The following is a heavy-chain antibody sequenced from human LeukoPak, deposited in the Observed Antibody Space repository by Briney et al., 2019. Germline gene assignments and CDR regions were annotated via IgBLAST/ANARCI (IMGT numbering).Heavy chain of an antibody. V-gene: IGHV4-59*03. CDR3: AVSGYGSTDS. CDR1: GDSITSHS. Sequence: SETLSLTCTVSGDSITSHSWSWIRLPPGKGLEWIGYIHSSGSTSYSPSLESRVTITRDTSKNQFSLKMTAVTAADTAVYCCAVSGYGSTDSWGQGTLVTVSS. J-gene: IGHJ4*02. D-gene: IGHD3-10*01. CDR2: IHSSGST.